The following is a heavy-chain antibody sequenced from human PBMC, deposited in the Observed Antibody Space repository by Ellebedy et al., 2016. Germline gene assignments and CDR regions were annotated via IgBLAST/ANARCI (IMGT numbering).Heavy chain of an antibody. CDR1: GGSISSYY. CDR2: IHYSGSA. CDR3: ARGGYSGYEPLDY. D-gene: IGHD5-12*01. Sequence: GSLRLSCTVSGGSISSYYWSWIRQPPGKRLEWIGYIHYSGSANSNPSLTSRVTISVDTSKNQFSLKLSSVTAADTAVYYCARGGYSGYEPLDYWGQGTLVTVSS. V-gene: IGHV4-59*01. J-gene: IGHJ4*02.